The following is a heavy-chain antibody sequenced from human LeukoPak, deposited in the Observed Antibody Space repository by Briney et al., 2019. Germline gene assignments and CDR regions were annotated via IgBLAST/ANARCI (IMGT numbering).Heavy chain of an antibody. Sequence: SETLSLTCTVSGGSISFYCWSWIRQPPGKGLEWIGFVSYSGNTNYNPSLQSRVTMSVDTSKNQFSLKLSSVTAADTAVYYCARARTIFTPDAFDIWGQGTMVTVSS. CDR3: ARARTIFTPDAFDI. D-gene: IGHD3-9*01. V-gene: IGHV4-59*08. CDR1: GGSISFYC. CDR2: VSYSGNT. J-gene: IGHJ3*02.